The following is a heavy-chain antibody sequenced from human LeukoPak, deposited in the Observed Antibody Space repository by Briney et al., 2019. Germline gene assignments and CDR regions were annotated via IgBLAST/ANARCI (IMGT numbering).Heavy chain of an antibody. Sequence: GGSLRLSCAASGFTFSSYWMHWVRQAPGKGLVWVSRIKTDGSNTNYADSVKGRFTISRDNAKNTLYLQMSSLRAEDTAVYYCVRDPQRHYLGVAVAGRRRWFDPWGQGTLVTVSS. V-gene: IGHV3-74*01. CDR1: GFTFSSYW. CDR2: IKTDGSNT. CDR3: VRDPQRHYLGVAVAGRRRWFDP. J-gene: IGHJ5*02. D-gene: IGHD6-13*01.